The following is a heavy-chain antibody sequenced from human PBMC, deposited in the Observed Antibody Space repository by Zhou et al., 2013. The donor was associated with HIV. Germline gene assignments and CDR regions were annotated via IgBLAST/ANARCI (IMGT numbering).Heavy chain of an antibody. CDR3: ARGWSGNYESFQY. J-gene: IGHJ1*01. CDR1: GGSISSHY. V-gene: IGHV4-59*11. Sequence: QVQLQESGPGLVKPSETLSLTCAVSGGSISSHYWSWIRQPPGKGLEWIGYIFDSGSTTYNPSLKSRVTISGDTSKNQFSLKLSSVTAADTAVYYCARGWSGNYESFQYWGQGTLVTVSS. D-gene: IGHD1-26*01. CDR2: IFDSGST.